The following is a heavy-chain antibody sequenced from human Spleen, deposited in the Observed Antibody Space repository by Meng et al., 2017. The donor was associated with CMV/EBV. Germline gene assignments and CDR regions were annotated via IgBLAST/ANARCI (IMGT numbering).Heavy chain of an antibody. CDR3: ARDNFDSSALMDV. CDR2: ISPNSGGT. J-gene: IGHJ6*02. Sequence: ASVKVSCKASGYTFTGYYIHWVRQAPGQGLEWMGWISPNSGGTNYAQKFQGRVTMTRDTSITTVYMDLSRLRSDDTAVYYCARDNFDSSALMDVWGQGTAVTVSS. D-gene: IGHD3-22*01. CDR1: GYTFTGYY. V-gene: IGHV1-2*02.